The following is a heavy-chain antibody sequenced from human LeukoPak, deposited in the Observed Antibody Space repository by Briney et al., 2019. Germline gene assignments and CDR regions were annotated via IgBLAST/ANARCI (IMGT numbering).Heavy chain of an antibody. V-gene: IGHV4-4*07. J-gene: IGHJ3*02. CDR3: ARDRSIAARGLYAFDI. CDR2: IYTSGST. CDR1: GGSISSYY. Sequence: SETLSLTCTVPGGSISSYYWSWIRQPAGKGLEWIGRIYTSGSTNYNPSLKSRVTMSVDTSKNQFSLKLSSVTAADTAVYYCARDRSIAARGLYAFDIWGQGTMVTVSS. D-gene: IGHD6-6*01.